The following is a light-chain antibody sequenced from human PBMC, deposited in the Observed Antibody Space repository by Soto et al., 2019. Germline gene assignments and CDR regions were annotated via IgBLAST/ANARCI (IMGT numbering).Light chain of an antibody. CDR2: YDS. CDR3: QLWHSGSDHVV. V-gene: IGLV3-21*04. CDR1: NIGVKS. J-gene: IGLJ3*02. Sequence: SYELTQPPSVSVAPGQTARITCGGNNIGVKSVQWYQQKPGQAPALVLYYDSNRPSGIPERLSGSSSGTMATLTISRVEAGDEADYYCQLWHSGSDHVVFGGGTKLTVL.